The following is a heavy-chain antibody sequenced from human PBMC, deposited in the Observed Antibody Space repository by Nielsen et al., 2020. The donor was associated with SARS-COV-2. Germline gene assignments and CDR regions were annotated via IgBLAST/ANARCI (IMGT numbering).Heavy chain of an antibody. CDR1: GGSVSSGSYY. D-gene: IGHD5-24*01. Sequence: SETLSLTCTVSGGSVSSGSYYWSWIRQPPGKGLEWIGYIYYSGSTNYNPSLKSRVTISVDTSKNQFSLKLSSVTAADTAVYYCARVGMATTYYYYGMDVWGQGTTVTVSS. J-gene: IGHJ6*02. CDR3: ARVGMATTYYYYGMDV. CDR2: IYYSGST. V-gene: IGHV4-61*01.